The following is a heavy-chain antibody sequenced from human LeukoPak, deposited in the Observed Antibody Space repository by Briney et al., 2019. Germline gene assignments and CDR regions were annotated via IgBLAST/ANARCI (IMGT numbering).Heavy chain of an antibody. J-gene: IGHJ4*02. CDR2: IYYSGST. CDR1: GGSISSYY. Sequence: PSETLSLTCTVSGGSISSYYWSWIRQPPGKGLEWIGYIYYSGSTNYNPSLKSRVTISVDTSKNQFSLKLSSVTAADTAVYYCARTGRSSGWTHYYFDYWGQGTLVTVSS. V-gene: IGHV4-59*01. CDR3: ARTGRSSGWTHYYFDY. D-gene: IGHD6-19*01.